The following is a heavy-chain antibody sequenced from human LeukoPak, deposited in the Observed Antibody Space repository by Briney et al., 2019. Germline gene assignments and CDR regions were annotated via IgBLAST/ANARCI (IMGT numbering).Heavy chain of an antibody. J-gene: IGHJ5*02. D-gene: IGHD5-18*01. CDR3: ARLKYSYGYWFDP. CDR2: IIPIFGTA. V-gene: IGHV1-69*13. CDR1: GYTFTSYY. Sequence: ASVKVSCKASGYTFTSYYMHWVRQAPGQGLEWMGGIIPIFGTANYAQKFQGRVTITADESTSTAYMELSSLRSEDTAVYYCARLKYSYGYWFDPWGQGTLVTVSS.